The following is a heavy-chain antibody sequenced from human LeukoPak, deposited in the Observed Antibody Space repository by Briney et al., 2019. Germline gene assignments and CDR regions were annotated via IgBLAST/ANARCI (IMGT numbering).Heavy chain of an antibody. D-gene: IGHD6-13*01. CDR1: GGTFSSYA. V-gene: IGHV1-69*05. CDR2: IIPIFGTA. CDR3: ARENSSSWPGRMDV. Sequence: SVKVSCKASGGTFSSYAISWVRQAPGQGLEWMGGIIPIFGTANYAQKFQGRVTITTDESTSTAYMELSSLRSDDTAVYYCARENSSSWPGRMDVWGQGTTVTVSS. J-gene: IGHJ6*02.